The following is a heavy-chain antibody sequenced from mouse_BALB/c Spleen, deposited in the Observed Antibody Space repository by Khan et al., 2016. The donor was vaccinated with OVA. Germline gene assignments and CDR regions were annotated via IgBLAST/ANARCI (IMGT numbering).Heavy chain of an antibody. Sequence: QIHLVQLGPELKKPGATVKISCKASGYTFTNYGMNWVKQAPGKGLKWMGFINTYTGEPTYADDFKGRFAFSLETSASTAYLQINNLKNEDTSTYFCARVGYSGTMDYWGQGTSVTVSS. V-gene: IGHV9-3-1*01. CDR2: INTYTGEP. D-gene: IGHD2-14*01. J-gene: IGHJ4*01. CDR1: GYTFTNYG. CDR3: ARVGYSGTMDY.